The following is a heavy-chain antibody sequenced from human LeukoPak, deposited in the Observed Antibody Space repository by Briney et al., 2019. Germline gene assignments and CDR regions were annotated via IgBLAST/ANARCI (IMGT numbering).Heavy chain of an antibody. V-gene: IGHV1-8*01. CDR1: GYTFTSYD. Sequence: GASVKVSCKASGYTFTSYDINWVRQATGQGLEWMGWMNPNSGNTGCEQKFQGRIIVSRNTSISTAYMELSSLTSEDSAIYYCARIAAAGNRRLNYWGQGTLVTVAS. CDR3: ARIAAAGNRRLNY. D-gene: IGHD6-13*01. J-gene: IGHJ4*02. CDR2: MNPNSGNT.